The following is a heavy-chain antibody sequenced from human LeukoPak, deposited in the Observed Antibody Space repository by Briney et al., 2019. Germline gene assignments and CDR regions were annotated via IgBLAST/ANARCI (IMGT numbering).Heavy chain of an antibody. J-gene: IGHJ4*02. CDR3: ARGFPRYYGSGSYYDDY. D-gene: IGHD3-10*01. Sequence: SETLSLTCTVSGDSITSGGYYWTWIRQPPGKGLEWIGEINHSGSTNYNPSLKSRVTISVDTSKNQFSLKLSSVTAADTAVYYCARGFPRYYGSGSYYDDYWGQGTLVTVSS. V-gene: IGHV4-34*01. CDR1: GDSITSGGYY. CDR2: INHSGST.